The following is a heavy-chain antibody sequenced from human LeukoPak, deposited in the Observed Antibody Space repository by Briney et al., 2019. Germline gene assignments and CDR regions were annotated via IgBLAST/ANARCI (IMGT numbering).Heavy chain of an antibody. D-gene: IGHD6-13*01. Sequence: GGSLRLSRAASGFTVSNIYMSWVRQAPGTGLEWVSIIHSGGITHYADSVKGRFTISRGNSKNTLYLQMNSLRAEDTAVYYCVRDRGIASTGGYGMDVWGQGTTVTVSS. V-gene: IGHV3-53*01. J-gene: IGHJ6*02. CDR1: GFTVSNIY. CDR3: VRDRGIASTGGYGMDV. CDR2: IHSGGIT.